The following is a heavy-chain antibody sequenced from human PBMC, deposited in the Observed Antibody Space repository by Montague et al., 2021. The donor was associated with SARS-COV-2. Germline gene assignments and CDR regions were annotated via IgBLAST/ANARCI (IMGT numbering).Heavy chain of an antibody. D-gene: IGHD6-13*01. Sequence: SETLSLTCTVSGGSISSSSYYWDWIRQPPGKGLEWIGSIYYCGSTYYSPSLKSRVTISVDTSKNQFSLKLSSVTAADTAVYYCARLGRQQLVRLSGMDVWGQGTTVTVSS. CDR2: IYYCGST. CDR3: ARLGRQQLVRLSGMDV. J-gene: IGHJ6*02. CDR1: GGSISSSSYY. V-gene: IGHV4-39*07.